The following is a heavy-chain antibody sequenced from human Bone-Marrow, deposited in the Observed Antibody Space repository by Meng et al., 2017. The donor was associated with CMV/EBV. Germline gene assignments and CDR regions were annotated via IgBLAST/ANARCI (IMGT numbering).Heavy chain of an antibody. D-gene: IGHD2-2*01. CDR3: AKRGRSLYNYIVVVPAADGPFDY. CDR1: GFTLSRHW. Sequence: GESLKISCAASGFTLSRHWMSWVRQAPGKGLEWVGRIRSKANSYATAYAASVRGRFTISRDDSRNTAFLQMHRLKTEDTAVYYCAKRGRSLYNYIVVVPAADGPFDYWGQGTLVTVSS. CDR2: IRSKANSYAT. V-gene: IGHV3-73*01. J-gene: IGHJ4*02.